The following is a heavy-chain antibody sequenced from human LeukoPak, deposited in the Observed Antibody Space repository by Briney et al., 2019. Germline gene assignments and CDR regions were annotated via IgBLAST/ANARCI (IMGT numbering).Heavy chain of an antibody. CDR2: ISWNSGSI. Sequence: GGSLRLSCAASGFTFDDYAMHWVRQAPGKGLEWVSGISWNSGSIGYADSVKGRFTISRDNAKNSLYLQMNSLRAEDMALYYCAKERGYSYGTGGAFDIWGQGTMVTVSS. D-gene: IGHD5-18*01. V-gene: IGHV3-9*03. CDR3: AKERGYSYGTGGAFDI. J-gene: IGHJ3*02. CDR1: GFTFDDYA.